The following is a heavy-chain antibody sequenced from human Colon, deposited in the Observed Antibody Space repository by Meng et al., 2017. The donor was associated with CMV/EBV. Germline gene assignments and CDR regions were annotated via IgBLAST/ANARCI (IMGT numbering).Heavy chain of an antibody. V-gene: IGHV3-33*01. CDR3: ARVRNSVVHFDH. CDR1: GFAFSGYF. Sequence: CVASGFAFSGYFMPWVRPAPGRGLEWVAAIWYDGSKTFHAESVKGRFTISRDNSKNTLYLQMTSLRVEDTAVYYCARVRNSVVHFDHWGRGTLVTVSS. CDR2: IWYDGSKT. D-gene: IGHD2-15*01. J-gene: IGHJ2*01.